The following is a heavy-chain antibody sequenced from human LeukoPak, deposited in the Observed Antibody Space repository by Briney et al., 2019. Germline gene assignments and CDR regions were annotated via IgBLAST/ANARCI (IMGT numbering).Heavy chain of an antibody. CDR2: IWYDGSNK. D-gene: IGHD3-22*01. CDR1: GFTFSSYG. V-gene: IGHV3-33*06. Sequence: GGSLRLSCAASGFTFSSYGMHWVRQAPGKGLEWVAVIWYDGSNKYYADSVKGRFTISRDNSKNTLYLQMNSLRAEDTAVYYCAKEPTYYYDSSGFDYWGQGTLVTVSS. CDR3: AKEPTYYYDSSGFDY. J-gene: IGHJ4*02.